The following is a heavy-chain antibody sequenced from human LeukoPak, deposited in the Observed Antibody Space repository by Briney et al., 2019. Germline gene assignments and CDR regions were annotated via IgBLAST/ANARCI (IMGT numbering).Heavy chain of an antibody. J-gene: IGHJ3*02. Sequence: PSETLSLTCTVSGGSISSYHWSWIRQPPGKGLEWIGYIYYSGSTNYNPSLKSRVTISVDTSKNQFSLKLSSVTAADTAVYYCARSSERWLLTGPDAFDIWGQGTMVTVSS. V-gene: IGHV4-59*01. D-gene: IGHD5-24*01. CDR1: GGSISSYH. CDR2: IYYSGST. CDR3: ARSSERWLLTGPDAFDI.